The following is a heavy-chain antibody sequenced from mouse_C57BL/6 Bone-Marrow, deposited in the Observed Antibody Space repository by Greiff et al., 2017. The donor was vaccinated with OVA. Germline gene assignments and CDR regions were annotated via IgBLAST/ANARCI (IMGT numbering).Heavy chain of an antibody. V-gene: IGHV5-6*01. CDR3: ARHRVYLY. CDR1: GFTFSSYG. CDR2: ISSGGSYT. Sequence: EVQVVESGGDLVKPGGSLKLSCAASGFTFSSYGMSWVRQTPDKRLEWVATISSGGSYTYYPDSVKGRFTISRDNAKNTLYLQMSSLKSEDTAMYYCARHRVYLYWGQGTLVTVSA. J-gene: IGHJ3*01. D-gene: IGHD5-5*01.